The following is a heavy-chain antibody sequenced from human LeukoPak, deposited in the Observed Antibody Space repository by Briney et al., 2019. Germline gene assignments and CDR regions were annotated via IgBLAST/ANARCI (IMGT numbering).Heavy chain of an antibody. V-gene: IGHV1-2*02. CDR2: INLNSGDT. CDR3: ARDQTEVAGVAFDY. J-gene: IGHJ4*02. Sequence: ASVKVSCKASGYTFTAYFMHWVRQAPGQGLEWMGWINLNSGDTNYARKFQGRVSMTRDTSISTAYMEPSRLTSDDTAVYYCARDQTEVAGVAFDYWGQGTLVTVSS. D-gene: IGHD6-19*01. CDR1: GYTFTAYF.